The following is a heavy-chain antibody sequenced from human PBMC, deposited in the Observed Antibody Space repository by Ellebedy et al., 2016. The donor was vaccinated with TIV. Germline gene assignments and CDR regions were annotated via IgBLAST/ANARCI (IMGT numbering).Heavy chain of an antibody. CDR3: TNSYDSSGYYYVVHDY. Sequence: GESLKISCAASGFTFSCYAMNWVRPAPGWGLERVSAIRCSGGSTYYADSVKGRFTISRDDSKNTAYLQINSLKTEYTAVYYCTNSYDSSGYYYVVHDYWGQGTLVTVSS. J-gene: IGHJ4*02. V-gene: IGHV3-23*01. CDR1: GFTFSCYA. CDR2: IRCSGGST. D-gene: IGHD3-22*01.